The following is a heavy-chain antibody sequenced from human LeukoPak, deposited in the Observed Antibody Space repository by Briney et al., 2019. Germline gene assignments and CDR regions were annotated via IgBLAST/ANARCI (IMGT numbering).Heavy chain of an antibody. D-gene: IGHD6-13*01. CDR2: INWNGGST. CDR3: ARDSKQYSSNDYMDV. V-gene: IGHV3-20*04. CDR1: GITFDDYG. J-gene: IGHJ6*03. Sequence: GGSLRLSCAASGITFDDYGMSWVRQTPGKGLEWVSGINWNGGSTGYADSVKGRFTISRDNAKSSLYLQMNSLRSEDTALYYCARDSKQYSSNDYMDVWGKGTTVTVSS.